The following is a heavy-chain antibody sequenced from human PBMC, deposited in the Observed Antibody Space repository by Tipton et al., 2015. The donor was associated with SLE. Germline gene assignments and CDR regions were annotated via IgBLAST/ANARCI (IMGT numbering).Heavy chain of an antibody. CDR2: IWYDGSNK. J-gene: IGHJ4*02. CDR1: GFTFSSYA. D-gene: IGHD6-19*01. V-gene: IGHV3-30*04. Sequence: SLRLSCAASGFTFSSYAMHWVRQAPGKGLEYVSAIWYDGSNKYYADSVKGRFTISRDNSKNTLYLQMNSLRAEDTAVYYCARDTMGIGSSFSAVAGEGAFDYWGQGTLVTVSS. CDR3: ARDTMGIGSSFSAVAGEGAFDY.